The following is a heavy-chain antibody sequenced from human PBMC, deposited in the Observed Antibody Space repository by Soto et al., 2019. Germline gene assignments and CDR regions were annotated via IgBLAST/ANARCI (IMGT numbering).Heavy chain of an antibody. D-gene: IGHD3-22*01. CDR2: MNPNSGNT. Sequence: QVQVVQSGAEVKKPGASVKVSCKASGYTFTSYDINWVRQATGQGLVWMGWMNPNSGNTGYAQKFQGRVTMTRNTSISTAYMELSSLRSEDTAVYYCATTYYYDSSGYYYGGNWFDPWGQGTLVTVSS. V-gene: IGHV1-8*01. J-gene: IGHJ5*02. CDR3: ATTYYYDSSGYYYGGNWFDP. CDR1: GYTFTSYD.